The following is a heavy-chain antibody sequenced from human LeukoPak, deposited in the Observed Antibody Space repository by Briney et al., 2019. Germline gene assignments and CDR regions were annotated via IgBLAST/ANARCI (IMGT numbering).Heavy chain of an antibody. CDR1: GFTFSSYA. J-gene: IGHJ6*02. D-gene: IGHD4-17*01. CDR2: ISSSGGST. V-gene: IGHV3-23*01. Sequence: GGSRRLSCAPSGFTFSSYAMSWVRQAPGKGLKWVSAISSSGGSTYYADSVKGRFTISRDNSKNTLYLQMNSLRAEDTAVYYCAGGTTVTTYYYYGMDVWGQGTTVTVSS. CDR3: AGGTTVTTYYYYGMDV.